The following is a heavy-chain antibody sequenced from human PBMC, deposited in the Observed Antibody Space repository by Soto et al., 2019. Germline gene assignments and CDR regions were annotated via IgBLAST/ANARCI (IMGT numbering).Heavy chain of an antibody. CDR3: ARARYSSGWYGSDWFDP. D-gene: IGHD6-19*01. CDR1: GYTFTSYY. J-gene: IGHJ5*02. CDR2: INPSGGST. Sequence: GASVKVSCKASGYTFTSYYMHWVRQAPGQGLEWMGIINPSGGSTSYAQKLQGRVTMTRDTSTSTVYMELSSLRSEDTAVYYCARARYSSGWYGSDWFDPWGQGTLVTVSS. V-gene: IGHV1-46*01.